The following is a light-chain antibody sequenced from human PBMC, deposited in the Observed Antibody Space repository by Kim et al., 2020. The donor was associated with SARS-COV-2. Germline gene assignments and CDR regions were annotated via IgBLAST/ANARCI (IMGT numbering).Light chain of an antibody. CDR2: LNSNGRH. J-gene: IGLJ3*02. CDR1: SGHSSYD. V-gene: IGLV4-69*01. CDR3: QTWDSGIVM. Sequence: SVRVTRTTRSGHSSYDIGGQQPQQGTGHRYLMQLNSNGRHIKGNGIPDRFSGSSSGAERYLTISSLQSDDEADYYCQTWDSGIVMFGGGTQLTVL.